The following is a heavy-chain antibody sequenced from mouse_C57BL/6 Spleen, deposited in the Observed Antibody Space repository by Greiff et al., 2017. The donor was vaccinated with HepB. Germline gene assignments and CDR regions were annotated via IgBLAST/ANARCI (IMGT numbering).Heavy chain of an antibody. Sequence: VQLQQPGAELVKSGASVKVSCKASGYTFTSYCMHWVKQKPGQGLEWIGRIQPSDSDSNYSQKFTGKATLTVNKSSSTAHMQLSSLTSEDSAVYCCAIGTELVASDYWGQGTTLTVSS. J-gene: IGHJ2*01. V-gene: IGHV1-74*01. CDR1: GYTFTSYC. D-gene: IGHD1-1*01. CDR2: IQPSDSDS. CDR3: AIGTELVASDY.